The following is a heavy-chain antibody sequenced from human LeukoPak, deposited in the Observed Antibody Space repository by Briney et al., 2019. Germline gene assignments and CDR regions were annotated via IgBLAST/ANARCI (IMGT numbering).Heavy chain of an antibody. Sequence: VASVTVSCKASGYTFTDYYMHWVRQAPGQGLEWMGWINPNSGGTNYAQKFQGRVTMTRDTSISTAYMELSRLRSDDTAVYYCARVGGGLGYCSSTSCPRGVVFPDLFGYWGQGTLVTVSS. CDR2: INPNSGGT. V-gene: IGHV1-2*02. J-gene: IGHJ4*02. CDR1: GYTFTDYY. D-gene: IGHD2-2*01. CDR3: ARVGGGLGYCSSTSCPRGVVFPDLFGY.